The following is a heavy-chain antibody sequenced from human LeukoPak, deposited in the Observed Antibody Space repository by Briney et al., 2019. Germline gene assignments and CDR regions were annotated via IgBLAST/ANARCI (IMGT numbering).Heavy chain of an antibody. CDR3: ARAGDESTGHTNSLHV. CDR2: INPNSGAT. J-gene: IGHJ3*01. CDR1: GYTFDENH. V-gene: IGHV1-2*02. Sequence: ASVKVSCKASGYTFDENHIHWVRQAPGQGPEWMGWINPNSGATDSAQQFQGRLTMTRDTSIGTASMELSGLILDDTAIYYCARAGDESTGHTNSLHVWGQGRMASVSS. D-gene: IGHD2-8*02.